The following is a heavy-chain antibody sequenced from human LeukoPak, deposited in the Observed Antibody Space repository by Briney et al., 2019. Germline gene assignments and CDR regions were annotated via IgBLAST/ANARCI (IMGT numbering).Heavy chain of an antibody. V-gene: IGHV1-18*01. CDR1: GYTFSIYF. J-gene: IGHJ5*02. CDR2: ISAYNGNT. Sequence: ASVEVSCKASGYTFSIYFIGWVRQAPGQGLEWMGWISAYNGNTNYAQKFQDRVTMTTDTSTSTAYMELRSLRSDDTAVYYCARHATDYDILTGYYPRGWFDPWGQGTLVTVSS. D-gene: IGHD3-9*01. CDR3: ARHATDYDILTGYYPRGWFDP.